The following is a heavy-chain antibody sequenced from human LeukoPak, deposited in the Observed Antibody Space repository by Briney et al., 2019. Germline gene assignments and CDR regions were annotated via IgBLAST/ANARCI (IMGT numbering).Heavy chain of an antibody. D-gene: IGHD4-17*01. CDR3: AREGGTTVTPNGMDV. J-gene: IGHJ6*04. V-gene: IGHV1-18*04. CDR2: ISAYNGNT. Sequence: ASVKVSCKASGYTFTSYGISWVRQAPGQGLEWMGWISAYNGNTNYAQKPQGRVTMTTDTSTSTAYMELRSLRSDDTAVYYCAREGGTTVTPNGMDVWGKGTTVTVSS. CDR1: GYTFTSYG.